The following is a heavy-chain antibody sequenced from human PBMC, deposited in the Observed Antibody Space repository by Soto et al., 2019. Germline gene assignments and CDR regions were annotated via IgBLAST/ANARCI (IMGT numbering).Heavy chain of an antibody. CDR3: ARVGGGSGNFDY. D-gene: IGHD3-10*01. Sequence: EVQLVESGGGLVQPGGSLRLSCGASGFMFSNYWMHWVRQAPGEGLVWVSRINGDGSFTRFADSVKGRFTISRDNAKNTVHLQMNSLRVEDTAVYYCARVGGGSGNFDYWGQGTLVTVSS. CDR2: INGDGSFT. CDR1: GFMFSNYW. V-gene: IGHV3-74*01. J-gene: IGHJ4*02.